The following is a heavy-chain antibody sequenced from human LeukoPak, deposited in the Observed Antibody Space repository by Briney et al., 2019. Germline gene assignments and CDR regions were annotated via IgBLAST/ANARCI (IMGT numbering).Heavy chain of an antibody. CDR2: IYPGDSAT. CDR1: GYSFTSYW. J-gene: IGHJ6*03. V-gene: IGHV5-51*01. CDR3: ARQGLPSYYYYYMDV. D-gene: IGHD3-16*01. Sequence: GESLKISFKGSGYSFTSYWIGWVRQMPGKGLEWMGIIYPGDSATKYSPSVQGQVTISADKSISTAYLQWSSLKASDTAMYYCARQGLPSYYYYYMDVWGKGTTVTVSS.